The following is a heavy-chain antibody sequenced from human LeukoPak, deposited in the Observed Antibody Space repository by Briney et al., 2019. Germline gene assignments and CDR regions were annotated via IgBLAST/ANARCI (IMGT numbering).Heavy chain of an antibody. CDR2: IYPGDSDT. CDR1: GYRFTSYW. Sequence: GESLRISCKGSGYRFTSYWIGWVRQMPGKGLEWMGIIYPGDSDTRYSPSFQGQVTILADKSINTAYLQWSSLKASDTAIYYCARPLYCSGGSCYSTHWGQGTLVTVSS. D-gene: IGHD2-15*01. J-gene: IGHJ1*01. CDR3: ARPLYCSGGSCYSTH. V-gene: IGHV5-51*01.